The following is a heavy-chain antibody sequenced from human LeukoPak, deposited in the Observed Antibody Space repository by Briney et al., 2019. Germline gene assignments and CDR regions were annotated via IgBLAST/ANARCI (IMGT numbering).Heavy chain of an antibody. J-gene: IGHJ2*01. CDR3: ARLDYWFFDL. D-gene: IGHD1-1*01. Sequence: SETLSLTCTVSGDSISSYYWSWSRQPAGKGLEWIGRIYTSGSTNCNPSLKSRVTMSVDTSKNQFSLKLSSVTAADTAVYYCARLDYWFFDLWGRGTLVTVSS. CDR2: IYTSGST. CDR1: GDSISSYY. V-gene: IGHV4-4*07.